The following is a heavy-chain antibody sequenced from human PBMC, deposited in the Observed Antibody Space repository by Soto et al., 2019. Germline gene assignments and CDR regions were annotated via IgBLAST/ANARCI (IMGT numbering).Heavy chain of an antibody. CDR1: GLTFSDYY. D-gene: IGHD3-22*01. CDR2: ISSSGSTI. CDR3: ARELSGCCYFDY. J-gene: IGHJ4*02. Sequence: GESLRLSCAASGLTFSDYYMSWIRQAPGKGLEWVSYISSSGSTIYYADSVKGGFTISRDNPKNSLYLQMDSLRAEDSAVYYCARELSGCCYFDYWGQGTLVTVSS. V-gene: IGHV3-11*01.